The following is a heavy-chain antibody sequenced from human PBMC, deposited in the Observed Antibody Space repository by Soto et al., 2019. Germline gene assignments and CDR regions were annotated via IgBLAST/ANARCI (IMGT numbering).Heavy chain of an antibody. CDR2: FESGGSI. J-gene: IGHJ4*02. CDR1: GFSVRTNY. CDR3: ARAGVTPDFFDY. V-gene: IGHV3-53*01. Sequence: WGSLRLSCAASGFSVRTNYMSCVRQSPVKWLEWVSVFESGGSIYYADSVKGRFIISRDYAKNTVYLQMNSLRAEDTAVYYCARAGVTPDFFDYWGQGTLVTVSS. D-gene: IGHD2-21*02.